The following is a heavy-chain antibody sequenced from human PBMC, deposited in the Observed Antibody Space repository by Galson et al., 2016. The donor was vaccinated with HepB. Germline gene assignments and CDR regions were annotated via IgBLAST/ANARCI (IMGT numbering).Heavy chain of an antibody. CDR3: AKRHEFCPPVGCSVDY. J-gene: IGHJ4*02. CDR1: GFTFSSNW. D-gene: IGHD3-10*02. CDR2: DSMDGRRK. Sequence: SLRLSCAASGFTFSSNWMSWVRQAPGKGLEWVAADSMDGRRKFYSDSVRGRFTISRDNSNNMLFLQMDSLRPDDTAVYYCAKRHEFCPPVGCSVDYWGQGTLVSVSS. V-gene: IGHV3-30*18.